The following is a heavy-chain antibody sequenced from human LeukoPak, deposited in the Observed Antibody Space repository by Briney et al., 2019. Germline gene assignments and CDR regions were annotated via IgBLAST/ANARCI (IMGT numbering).Heavy chain of an antibody. D-gene: IGHD2-2*02. J-gene: IGHJ5*02. CDR3: ARDPDCDSTSCYIGPYNWFDP. Sequence: GASLRLSCAASEFTFDSYWMNWVRQAPGKGLEWVANIKQDGSEKNYVDSVKGRFTISRDNAKNTLYLQMNSLRAEDTAVYYCARDPDCDSTSCYIGPYNWFDPWGQGTLVTVSS. V-gene: IGHV3-7*01. CDR2: IKQDGSEK. CDR1: EFTFDSYW.